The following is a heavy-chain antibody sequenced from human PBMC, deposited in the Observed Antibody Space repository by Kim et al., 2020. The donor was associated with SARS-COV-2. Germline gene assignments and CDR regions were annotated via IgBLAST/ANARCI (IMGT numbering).Heavy chain of an antibody. V-gene: IGHV3-49*02. J-gene: IGHJ5*02. D-gene: IGHD3-10*01. CDR3: TRGGSYYNMYNWFDP. Sequence: ASVTGRFTISRDDSKSLAYLQMNSLKTADTAVYYCTRGGSYYNMYNWFDPWGQGTLVTVSS.